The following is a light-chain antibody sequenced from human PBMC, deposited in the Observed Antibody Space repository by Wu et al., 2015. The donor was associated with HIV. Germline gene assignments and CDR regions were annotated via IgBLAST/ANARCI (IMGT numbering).Light chain of an antibody. CDR1: HNITNY. Sequence: VLTQSPATLSLSSGERATLSCRASHNITNYLAWYQQRLGQPPRLLIYGASTRATGIPARFSGSGSGTEFTLTISSTQSEDFAVYYCQQRANWPLTFGGGTKVEIK. CDR2: GAS. V-gene: IGKV3-11*01. J-gene: IGKJ4*01. CDR3: QQRANWPLT.